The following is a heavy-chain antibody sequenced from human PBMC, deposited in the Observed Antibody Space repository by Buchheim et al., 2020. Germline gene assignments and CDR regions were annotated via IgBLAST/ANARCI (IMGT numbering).Heavy chain of an antibody. V-gene: IGHV3-74*03. CDR2: INSDGTTT. D-gene: IGHD3-3*01. CDR3: ARVPFYYDFWSGYYNGYYMDV. J-gene: IGHJ6*03. Sequence: EMQLVESGGGLVQPGGSLRLSCAASGSTFSRSWMHWVRQAPGKGLMWVSCINSDGTTTKYADSVKGRFTISRDNAKNSLYLQMNSLRAEDTAVYYCARVPFYYDFWSGYYNGYYMDVWGKGTT. CDR1: GSTFSRSW.